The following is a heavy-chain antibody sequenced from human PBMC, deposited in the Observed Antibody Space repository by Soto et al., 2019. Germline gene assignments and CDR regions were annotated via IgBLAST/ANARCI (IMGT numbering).Heavy chain of an antibody. J-gene: IGHJ1*01. V-gene: IGHV3-30*19. CDR1: GFTFRSYV. CDR2: TSYDGSDK. D-gene: IGHD3-16*01. CDR3: ARWGTTGGLDV. Sequence: QVHLVESGGGVVQPGTSLRVSCVGSGFTFRSYVIHWVRQAPGKGLEWVALTSYDGSDKYYGDSVRGRFTISRDNSRNTVDLQVDSLRLEDTAIYYCARWGTTGGLDVWGQGTLVSVSS.